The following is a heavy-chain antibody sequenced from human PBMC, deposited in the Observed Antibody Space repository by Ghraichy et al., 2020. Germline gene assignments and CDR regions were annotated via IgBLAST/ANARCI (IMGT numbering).Heavy chain of an antibody. Sequence: LNISCAASGFTFSSYAMSWVRQAPGKGLECVSDISGGGERTLYADSVKGRFTISRDNSKNKLFLQMNSLRAEDTAIYYCAKVGDYYDSSGYGENYFDFWGQGTLVTASS. J-gene: IGHJ4*02. V-gene: IGHV3-23*01. CDR3: AKVGDYYDSSGYGENYFDF. D-gene: IGHD3-22*01. CDR1: GFTFSSYA. CDR2: ISGGGERT.